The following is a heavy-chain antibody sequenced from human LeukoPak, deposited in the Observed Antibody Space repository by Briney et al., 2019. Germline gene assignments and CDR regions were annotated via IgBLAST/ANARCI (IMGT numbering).Heavy chain of an antibody. CDR3: ARAPWGDYVDY. J-gene: IGHJ4*02. Sequence: SQTLSLTCTVSGGSISSGDYYWSWIRQPPGKGLEWIGYIYYSGSTYYKPSLKSRVTISVDTSKNQFSLKLSSVTAADTAVYYCARAPWGDYVDYWGQGTLVTVSS. CDR2: IYYSGST. V-gene: IGHV4-30-4*01. CDR1: GGSISSGDYY. D-gene: IGHD3-16*01.